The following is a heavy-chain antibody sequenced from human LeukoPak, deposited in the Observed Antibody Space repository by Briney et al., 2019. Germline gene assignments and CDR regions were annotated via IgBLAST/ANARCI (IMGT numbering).Heavy chain of an antibody. D-gene: IGHD1-26*01. V-gene: IGHV3-33*01. CDR3: ARPTYSGSYYWFDY. CDR1: GFTFSSYG. Sequence: GGSLRLSCAASGFTFSSYGMHWVRQAPGKGLEWVAVIWYDGSNKYYADSVKGRFTISRDNSKNTLYLQMSSLRAEDTAVYYCARPTYSGSYYWFDYWGQGILVTVSS. CDR2: IWYDGSNK. J-gene: IGHJ4*02.